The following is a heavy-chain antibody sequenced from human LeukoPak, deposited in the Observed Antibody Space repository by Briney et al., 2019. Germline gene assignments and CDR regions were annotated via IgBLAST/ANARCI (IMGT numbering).Heavy chain of an antibody. J-gene: IGHJ6*03. CDR3: ARRWNYGRNYYIDV. CDR2: INDSGTI. CDR1: GGSFSHYY. D-gene: IGHD1-7*01. V-gene: IGHV4-34*01. Sequence: SETLSLTCAVYGGSFSHYYWSWIRQSPGMGLEWIGEINDSGTINYNPSLMSRVTISLDKSKNQFSLRLSSATAADTAAYYCARRWNYGRNYYIDVWGKGATVSVSS.